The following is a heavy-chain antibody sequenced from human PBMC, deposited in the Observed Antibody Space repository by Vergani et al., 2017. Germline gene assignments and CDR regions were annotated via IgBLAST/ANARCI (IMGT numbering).Heavy chain of an antibody. D-gene: IGHD3-16*02. CDR2: IIPILGIA. V-gene: IGHV1-69*02. CDR1: GGTFSSYT. J-gene: IGHJ6*02. Sequence: QVQLVQSGAEVKKPGSSVKVSCKASGGTFSSYTISWVRQAPGQGLEWMGRIIPILGIANYAQKFQGRVTITADKSTSTAYMELSSLRSEDTAVYYCAKVNVWGSYRTYYYGMDVWGQGTTVTVSS. CDR3: AKVNVWGSYRTYYYGMDV.